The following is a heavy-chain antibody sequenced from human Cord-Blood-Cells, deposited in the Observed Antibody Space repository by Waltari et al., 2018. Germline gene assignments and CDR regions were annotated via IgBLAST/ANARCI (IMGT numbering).Heavy chain of an antibody. Sequence: EVQLVESGGGLIQPGGSLRLSCAASGFTVSSNYMIWVRQAPGKGLEWVSVIYSVGSTYYADSVKGQFTISRDNSKDTLYLQVNSLRSEDTAMYYCARDRYNWGAFDIWGQGTMVTVSS. J-gene: IGHJ3*02. CDR3: ARDRYNWGAFDI. D-gene: IGHD1-20*01. CDR1: GFTVSSNY. V-gene: IGHV3-53*01. CDR2: IYSVGST.